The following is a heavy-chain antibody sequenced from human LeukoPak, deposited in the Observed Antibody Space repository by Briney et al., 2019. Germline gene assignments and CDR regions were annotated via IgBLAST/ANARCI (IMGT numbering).Heavy chain of an antibody. D-gene: IGHD3-22*01. V-gene: IGHV1-2*02. CDR3: ARVSLGSSGYYEAIDY. CDR1: GYTFTGYY. CDR2: INPNSGGT. Sequence: ASVKVSCKASGYTFTGYYMHWVRQAPGQGLEWMGWINPNSGGTNYAQKFQGRVTMTRDTSISTAYMELSRLRSDDTAVYYCARVSLGSSGYYEAIDYWGQGTLVTVSS. J-gene: IGHJ4*02.